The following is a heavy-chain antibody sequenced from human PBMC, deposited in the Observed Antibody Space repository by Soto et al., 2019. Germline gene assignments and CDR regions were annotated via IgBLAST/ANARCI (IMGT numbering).Heavy chain of an antibody. CDR1: GGSISSSSYY. Sequence: QLQLQESGPGLVKPSETLSLTCTVSGGSISSSSYYWGWIRQPPGKGLEWIGSIYYSGSTYYNPSLKSRVTISVDTSKNQFSLKLSSVTAADTAVYYCARQGEQWLPRGYLDYWGQGTLVTVSS. V-gene: IGHV4-39*01. CDR2: IYYSGST. J-gene: IGHJ4*02. D-gene: IGHD6-19*01. CDR3: ARQGEQWLPRGYLDY.